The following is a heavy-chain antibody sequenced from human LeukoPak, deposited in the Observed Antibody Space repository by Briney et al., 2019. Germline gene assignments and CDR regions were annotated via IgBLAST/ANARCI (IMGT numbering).Heavy chain of an antibody. Sequence: ASVKVSCKASGYSFNDKYLHWVRQAPGQGLEWMGSINPNSGGTNYAQKFQGRVTMTTDTSMSTAYMESSRLTSDDTAVYYCARAGGRSWFDPWGQRTLVTVSS. V-gene: IGHV1-2*02. CDR1: GYSFNDKY. J-gene: IGHJ5*02. CDR2: INPNSGGT. CDR3: ARAGGRSWFDP.